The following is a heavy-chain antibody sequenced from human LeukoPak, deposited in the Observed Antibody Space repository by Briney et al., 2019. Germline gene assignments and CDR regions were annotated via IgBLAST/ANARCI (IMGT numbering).Heavy chain of an antibody. CDR2: ISSSSSYI. V-gene: IGHV3-21*01. CDR1: GFTFSGYS. Sequence: PGGSLRLSCAASGFTFSGYSMNWVRQAPGKGLGWVSSISSSSSYIYYADSVKGRFTISRDNAKNSLYLQMNSLRAEDTAVYYCASSSGRYRGGQGTLVTVSS. D-gene: IGHD2-2*02. CDR3: ASSSGRYR. J-gene: IGHJ4*02.